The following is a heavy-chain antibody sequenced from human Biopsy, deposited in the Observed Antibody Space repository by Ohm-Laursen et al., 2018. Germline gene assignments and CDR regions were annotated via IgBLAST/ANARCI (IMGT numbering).Heavy chain of an antibody. D-gene: IGHD3-9*01. Sequence: EASVKVSCKAPGGTFSNYGVNWVRQAPEQGLEWLGGNIPILGTGNYAQKFQDRVTVAADTSTSTATMELRSLRSDDTAVYYCATKLTGYFHHWGQGTLVIVSS. V-gene: IGHV1-69*10. CDR3: ATKLTGYFHH. J-gene: IGHJ1*01. CDR1: GGTFSNYG. CDR2: NIPILGTG.